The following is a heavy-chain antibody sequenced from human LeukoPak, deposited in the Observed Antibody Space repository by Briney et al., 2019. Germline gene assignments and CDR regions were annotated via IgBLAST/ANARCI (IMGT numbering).Heavy chain of an antibody. J-gene: IGHJ3*02. CDR2: ITWNSGNI. CDR1: GFTFSSYA. CDR3: ARVSYYPHDAFDI. V-gene: IGHV3-20*04. Sequence: GGSLRLSCAASGFTFSSYAVSWVRQAPGKGLAWVSGITWNSGNIAYADSVKGRFTISRDNAKNSLYLQMNSLRAEDTALYYCARVSYYPHDAFDIWGQGTMVTVSS. D-gene: IGHD2-8*01.